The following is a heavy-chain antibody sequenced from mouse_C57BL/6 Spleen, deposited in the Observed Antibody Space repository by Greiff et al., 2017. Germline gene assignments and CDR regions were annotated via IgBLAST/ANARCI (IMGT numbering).Heavy chain of an antibody. J-gene: IGHJ4*01. CDR1: GYSFTGYY. CDR2: INPSTGGT. Sequence: EVHLVESGPELVKPGASVKISCKASGYSFTGYYMNWVKQSPEKSLEWIGEINPSTGGTTYNQKFKAKATLTVDKSSSTAYMQLKSLTSEDSAVYYCARTPLYDYEAMDYWGQGTSVTVSS. D-gene: IGHD2-3*01. CDR3: ARTPLYDYEAMDY. V-gene: IGHV1-42*01.